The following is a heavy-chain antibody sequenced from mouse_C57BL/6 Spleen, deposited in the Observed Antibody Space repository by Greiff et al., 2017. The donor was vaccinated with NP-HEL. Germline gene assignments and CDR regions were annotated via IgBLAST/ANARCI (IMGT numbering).Heavy chain of an antibody. D-gene: IGHD1-1*01. CDR3: ARSRTVVGYYFDY. Sequence: EVKVVESGGGLVQPGGSLSLSCAASGFTFTDYYMSWVRQPPGKALEWLGFIRNKANGYTTEYSASVKGRFTISRDNSQSILYLQMNALRAEDSATYYCARSRTVVGYYFDYWGQGTTLTVSS. J-gene: IGHJ2*01. CDR2: IRNKANGYTT. CDR1: GFTFTDYY. V-gene: IGHV7-3*01.